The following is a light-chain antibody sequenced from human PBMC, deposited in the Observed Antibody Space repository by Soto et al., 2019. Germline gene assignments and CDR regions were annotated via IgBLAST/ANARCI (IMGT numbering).Light chain of an antibody. CDR3: QHYNNWPPFT. CDR1: QSVSSN. V-gene: IGKV3-15*01. J-gene: IGKJ3*01. Sequence: EIVMTQSPATLSVSPGERATLSCRASQSVSSNLAWYQQKPGQAPRLLIYGASTRATGIPARFSGSGSGTEFTLTISSLQSEDFAVYYCQHYNNWPPFTFGPGTKVGIK. CDR2: GAS.